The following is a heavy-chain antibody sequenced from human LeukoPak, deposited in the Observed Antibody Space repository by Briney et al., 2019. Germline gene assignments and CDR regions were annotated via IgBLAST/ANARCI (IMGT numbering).Heavy chain of an antibody. J-gene: IGHJ4*02. CDR1: GFTVSANY. CDR2: SYIGGST. Sequence: PGGSRRLSCAASGFTVSANYMSWVRQAPGKGLEGGSVSYIGGSTYYADSVKGRFTIFRDSSKNTLYLQMNSLRAEDTAVYCCARDNGYNSGSLGYWGQGTLVTVSS. V-gene: IGHV3-66*02. CDR3: ARDNGYNSGSLGY. D-gene: IGHD6-19*01.